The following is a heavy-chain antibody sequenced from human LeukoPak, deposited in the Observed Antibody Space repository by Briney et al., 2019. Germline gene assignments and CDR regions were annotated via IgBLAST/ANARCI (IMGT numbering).Heavy chain of an antibody. V-gene: IGHV3-53*01. CDR2: IYSGGST. J-gene: IGHJ4*02. CDR3: TKXXGNXXY. CDR1: GFTVNXNY. Sequence: XXSGFTVNXNYMSWVRPAPGKGLEWVSVIYSGGSTHYADSVKGRFTISRDNSKNTLYLQMNSLRAEDTAVYYCTKXXGNXXYWGQGTRVTVSS.